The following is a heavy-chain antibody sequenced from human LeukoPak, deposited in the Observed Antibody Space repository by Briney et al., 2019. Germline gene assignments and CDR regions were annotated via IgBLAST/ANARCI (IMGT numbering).Heavy chain of an antibody. J-gene: IGHJ4*02. CDR3: ARDSEATDHLFDY. V-gene: IGHV3-33*01. D-gene: IGHD1-26*01. CDR2: IWYDGSSK. CDR1: GFTFSSYG. Sequence: GRSLRLSCAASGFTFSSYGMHWVRQAPGKGLEWVAVIWYDGSSKYYADSVKGRFTISRDNSKNTLYLQMNSLRAEDTAVYYCARDSEATDHLFDYWGQGTLVTVSS.